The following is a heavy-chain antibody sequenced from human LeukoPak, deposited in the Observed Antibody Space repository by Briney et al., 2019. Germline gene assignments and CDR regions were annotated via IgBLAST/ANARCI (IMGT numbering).Heavy chain of an antibody. J-gene: IGHJ4*02. CDR3: ARALKAPPLIDY. CDR2: INPNSGGT. V-gene: IGHV1-2*02. CDR1: GYAFTGYY. Sequence: ASVKVSCKASGYAFTGYYMHWVRQAPGQGLEWMGWINPNSGGTNYAQKFQGRVTMTRDTSISTAYIELSRLRSGDTAVYYCARALKAPPLIDYWGQGTLVTVSS.